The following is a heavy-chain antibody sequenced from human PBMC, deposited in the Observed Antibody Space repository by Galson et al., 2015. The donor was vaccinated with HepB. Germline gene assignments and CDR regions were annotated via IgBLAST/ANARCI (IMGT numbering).Heavy chain of an antibody. CDR1: GFTFSSYA. V-gene: IGHV3-30-3*01. CDR3: ARFYGDHASYYFDY. D-gene: IGHD4-17*01. Sequence: SLRLSCAASGFTFSSYAMHWVRQAPGKGLEWVAVISYDGSNKYYADSAKGRFTISRDNSKNTLYLQMNSLRAEDTAVYYCARFYGDHASYYFDYWGQGTLVTVSS. J-gene: IGHJ4*02. CDR2: ISYDGSNK.